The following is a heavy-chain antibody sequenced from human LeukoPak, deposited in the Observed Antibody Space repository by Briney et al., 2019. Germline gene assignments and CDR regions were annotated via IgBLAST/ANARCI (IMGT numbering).Heavy chain of an antibody. CDR2: ISGSGGST. V-gene: IGHV3-23*01. Sequence: GGSLRLSCAASGFTFSSYAMSWVRQAPGKGLEWVSAISGSGGSTYYADSVKGRFTISRDNSKNTLYLQMNSLRAEDTAVYYCAKGTGDSLYYYYYMDVWGKGTTVTVSS. J-gene: IGHJ6*03. D-gene: IGHD7-27*01. CDR3: AKGTGDSLYYYYYMDV. CDR1: GFTFSSYA.